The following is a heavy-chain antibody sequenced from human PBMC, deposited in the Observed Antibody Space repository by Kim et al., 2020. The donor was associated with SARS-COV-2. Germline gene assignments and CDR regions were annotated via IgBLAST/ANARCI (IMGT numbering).Heavy chain of an antibody. CDR1: GFTFSTYS. CDR2: ISSSSSTI. CDR3: ARGGFGEFDAFDI. Sequence: GGSLRLSCAASGFTFSTYSMNWVRQAPGKGLEWVSYISSSSSTIYYADSVKGRFTISRDNAKNSLYLQMNSLRAEDTAVYYCARGGFGEFDAFDIWGQGTMVTVSS. V-gene: IGHV3-48*04. J-gene: IGHJ3*02. D-gene: IGHD3-10*01.